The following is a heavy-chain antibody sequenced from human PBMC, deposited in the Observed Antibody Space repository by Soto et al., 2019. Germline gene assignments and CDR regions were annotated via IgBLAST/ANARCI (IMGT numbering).Heavy chain of an antibody. J-gene: IGHJ6*02. V-gene: IGHV5-10-1*01. D-gene: IGHD3-10*01. CDR2: IDPSDSHT. CDR3: ARLGAYYYGSYGMDV. Sequence: PGESLKISCKGSGYSLTSYWITWVRQMPGKGLEWMGRIDPSDSHTNYSPSFQGHVTTSADKSISTAYLQWFSLEASDTAMYYCARLGAYYYGSYGMDVWGQGTTVTVSS. CDR1: GYSLTSYW.